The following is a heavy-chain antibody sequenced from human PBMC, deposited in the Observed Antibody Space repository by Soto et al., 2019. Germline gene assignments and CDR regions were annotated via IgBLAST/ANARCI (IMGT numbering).Heavy chain of an antibody. V-gene: IGHV4-39*01. Sequence: SETLSLTCTVSGGSISSSSYYWGWIRQPPGKGLEWIGSIYYSGSTYYNPSLKSRVTISVDTSKNQFSLKLSSVTAADTAVYYCARHKYSSSWERYFQHWGQGTLVTVSS. J-gene: IGHJ1*01. CDR3: ARHKYSSSWERYFQH. CDR2: IYYSGST. D-gene: IGHD6-13*01. CDR1: GGSISSSSYY.